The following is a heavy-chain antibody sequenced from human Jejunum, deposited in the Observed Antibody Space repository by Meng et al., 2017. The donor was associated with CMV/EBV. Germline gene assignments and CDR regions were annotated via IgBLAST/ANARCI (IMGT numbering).Heavy chain of an antibody. J-gene: IGHJ4*02. V-gene: IGHV4-59*01. CDR2: VYYSGST. Sequence: LTCTVSGGPISSYYWSWIRQPPGKGPEWIGYVYYSGSTNYNPSLKSRVTISVDTSKNQFSLKLSSVTAADTAVYYCARDKRGSSCYDCWGQGTLVTVSS. CDR3: ARDKRGSSCYDC. D-gene: IGHD6-13*01. CDR1: GGPISSYY.